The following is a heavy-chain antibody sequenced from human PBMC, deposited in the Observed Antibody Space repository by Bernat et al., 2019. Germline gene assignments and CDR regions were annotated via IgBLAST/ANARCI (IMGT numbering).Heavy chain of an antibody. CDR2: IYYNGNT. J-gene: IGHJ3*02. V-gene: IGHV4-39*01. CDR1: GGSISSSSYY. Sequence: QLQLQESGPGLVKPSETLSLTCTVPGGSISSSSYYWGWIRQPPGKGLEWIGSIYYNGNTYYKPSLRSRVTISVDTSKNQFSLKLTSMTAADTAVYFCARQEVRGDDAFDIWGQGTMVTVSS. CDR3: ARQEVRGDDAFDI. D-gene: IGHD3-10*01.